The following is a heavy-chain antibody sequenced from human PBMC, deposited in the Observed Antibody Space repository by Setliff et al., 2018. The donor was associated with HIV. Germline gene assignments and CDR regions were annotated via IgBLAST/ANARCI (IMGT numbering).Heavy chain of an antibody. D-gene: IGHD3-10*01. J-gene: IGHJ4*02. CDR1: GGPISRGGYY. Sequence: SETLSLTCTVSGGPISRGGYYWNWIRQSPGKGLEWIGYIFDSGTTKYNPSVTSRVTISVDASKNQFFLQLISVTAADTAVYYCARQGGYNSPLMVWGQGKLVTVSS. V-gene: IGHV4-61*08. CDR2: IFDSGTT. CDR3: ARQGGYNSPLMV.